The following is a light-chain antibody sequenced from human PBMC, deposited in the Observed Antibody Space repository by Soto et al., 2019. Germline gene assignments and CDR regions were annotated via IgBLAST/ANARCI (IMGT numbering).Light chain of an antibody. Sequence: DIQMTQSPSSLSASVGDRVTITCRASQSISNHLNWYQQKPGKAPKLLIFAASSLQSGVPSRFSGIRPGPDFTLTISSLQPEDFATYYCQQSYSSPPTFGKGTKVDIK. V-gene: IGKV1-39*01. CDR3: QQSYSSPPT. CDR2: AAS. J-gene: IGKJ1*01. CDR1: QSISNH.